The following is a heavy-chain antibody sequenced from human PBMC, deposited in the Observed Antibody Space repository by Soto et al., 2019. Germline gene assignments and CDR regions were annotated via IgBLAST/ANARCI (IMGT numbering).Heavy chain of an antibody. CDR1: GGSISSGGYY. V-gene: IGHV4-31*03. CDR2: IYYSGST. Sequence: SETLSLTCTVSGGSISSGGYYWSWIRQHPGKGLEWIGYIYYSGSTYYNPSLKSRVTISVDTSKNQFSLKLSSVTAADTAVYYCAAEYYYGDSDPRGRIDWGQGTLVTVSS. CDR3: AAEYYYGDSDPRGRID. J-gene: IGHJ4*02. D-gene: IGHD3-10*01.